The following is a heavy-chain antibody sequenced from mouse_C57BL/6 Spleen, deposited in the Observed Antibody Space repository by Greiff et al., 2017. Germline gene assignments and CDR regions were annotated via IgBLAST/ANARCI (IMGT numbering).Heavy chain of an antibody. D-gene: IGHD2-1*01. J-gene: IGHJ3*01. CDR3: ARHFYYGNYFAY. CDR2: ISGGGGNT. CDR1: GFTFSSYT. V-gene: IGHV5-9*01. Sequence: EVKLMESGGGLVKPGGSLKLSCAASGFTFSSYTMSWVRQTPEQRLEWVATISGGGGNTYYPDSVKGRFTISRDNAKNTLYLQMSSLRSEDTALYYCARHFYYGNYFAYWGQGTLVTVSA.